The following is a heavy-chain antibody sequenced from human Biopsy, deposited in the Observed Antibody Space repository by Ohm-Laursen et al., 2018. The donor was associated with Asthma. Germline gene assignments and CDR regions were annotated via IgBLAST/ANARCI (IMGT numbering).Heavy chain of an antibody. CDR2: VFWSGST. D-gene: IGHD4-17*01. CDR1: GGYTGSSDHH. Sequence: SDTLSLTCIVSGGYTGSSDHHWAWIRQAPGKGLEWIGFVFWSGSTHYSRSLERRVSISIDTATNEFSMKLWSATPADTAVYFCARVVSYGDIYFGIDVWGPGNTVVVS. CDR3: ARVVSYGDIYFGIDV. V-gene: IGHV4-30-4*02. J-gene: IGHJ6*02.